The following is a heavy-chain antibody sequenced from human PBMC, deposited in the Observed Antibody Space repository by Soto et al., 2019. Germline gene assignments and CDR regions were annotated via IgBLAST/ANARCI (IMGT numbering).Heavy chain of an antibody. Sequence: ASVKVSCKASGYTFTSYAMHWVRQAPGQRLEWMGWINSCNGNTKYSQKFQGRVTITRDTSASTAYMELSSLRSEDTAVYYCARGLMVSGFDYWGQGTLVTVSS. CDR3: ARGLMVSGFDY. D-gene: IGHD5-18*01. CDR2: INSCNGNT. V-gene: IGHV1-3*01. CDR1: GYTFTSYA. J-gene: IGHJ4*02.